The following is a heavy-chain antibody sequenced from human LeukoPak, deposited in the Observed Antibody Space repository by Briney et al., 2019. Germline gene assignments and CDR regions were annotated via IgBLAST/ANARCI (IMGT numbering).Heavy chain of an antibody. D-gene: IGHD3-22*01. CDR1: GFTVINNY. J-gene: IGHJ4*02. V-gene: IGHV3-53*05. CDR2: ISSGGTT. CDR3: ARDLRLGDYDSSGYYGGFDY. Sequence: GGSLRLSCAASGFTVINNYMTWVRQAPGKGLEWVSVISSGGTTHYADSVKGRFTISRDNSKNTLYLQMNSLRAEDTAVYYCARDLRLGDYDSSGYYGGFDYWGQGTLVTVSS.